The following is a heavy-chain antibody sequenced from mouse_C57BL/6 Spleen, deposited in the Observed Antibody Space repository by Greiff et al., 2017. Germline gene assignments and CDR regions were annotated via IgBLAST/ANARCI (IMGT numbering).Heavy chain of an antibody. V-gene: IGHV5-9*01. CDR1: GFTFSSYT. CDR3: ARHGDGYCFYAMDY. D-gene: IGHD2-3*01. Sequence: DVMLVESGGGLVKPGGSLKLSCAASGFTFSSYTMSWVRQTPEKRLEWVATISGGGGNTYYPDNVKGRFTISRDNAKNTLYLQMSSLRSEDTALYYCARHGDGYCFYAMDYWGQGTSVTVSS. CDR2: ISGGGGNT. J-gene: IGHJ4*01.